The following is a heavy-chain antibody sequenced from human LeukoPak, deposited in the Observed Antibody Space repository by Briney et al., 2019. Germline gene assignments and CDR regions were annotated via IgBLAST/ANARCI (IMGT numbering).Heavy chain of an antibody. CDR1: GGSISSYY. CDR2: IYYSGST. Sequence: SETLSPTCTVSGGSISSYYWSWIRQPPGKGLEWIGYIYYSGSTNYDPSLKSRVTISVDTSKNQFSLKLSSVTAADTAVYYCASAKLGTWFDPWGQGTLVTVSS. D-gene: IGHD7-27*01. V-gene: IGHV4-59*01. J-gene: IGHJ5*02. CDR3: ASAKLGTWFDP.